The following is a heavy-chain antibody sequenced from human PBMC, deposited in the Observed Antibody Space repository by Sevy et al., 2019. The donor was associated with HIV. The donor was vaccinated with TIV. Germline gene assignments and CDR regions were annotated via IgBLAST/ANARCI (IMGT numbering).Heavy chain of an antibody. CDR3: ARDLVIPSTTDYFYYAMDV. CDR1: GFNIKTYN. D-gene: IGHD2-2*01. Sequence: GGSLRLSCAASGFNIKTYNMNWVRQAPGKGLEWVSSISSSSTYIYYADSGKGRFTISRDNAKNSLYLQMSSLRAEDTAVYYCARDLVIPSTTDYFYYAMDVWGQGTTVTVSS. J-gene: IGHJ6*02. V-gene: IGHV3-21*01. CDR2: ISSSSTYI.